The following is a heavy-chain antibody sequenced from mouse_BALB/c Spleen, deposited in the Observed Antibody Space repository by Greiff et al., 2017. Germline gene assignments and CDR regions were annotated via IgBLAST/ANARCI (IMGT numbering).Heavy chain of an antibody. J-gene: IGHJ3*01. CDR1: GFSLTSYG. CDR3: ARDWDGNYAWFAY. D-gene: IGHD2-1*01. Sequence: VHLVESGPGLVAPSQSLSITCTVSGFSLTSYGVHWVRQPPGKGLEWLGVIWAGGSTNYNSALMSRLSISKDNSKSQVFLKMNSLQTDDTAMYYCARDWDGNYAWFAYWGQGTLVTVSA. CDR2: IWAGGST. V-gene: IGHV2-9*02.